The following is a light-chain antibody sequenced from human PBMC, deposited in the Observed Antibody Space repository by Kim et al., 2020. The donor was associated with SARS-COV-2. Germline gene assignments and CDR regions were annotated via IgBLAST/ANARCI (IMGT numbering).Light chain of an antibody. Sequence: EIVMTQSPATLSVSPGERATLSCRASQSVSSSLAWYQQKPGQAPRLLIYGASTRATGIPARFSGSGSGTEFTLTISSLQSEDFAVYYCQQYNNWLYTFGQGTKLEI. CDR1: QSVSSS. V-gene: IGKV3-15*01. J-gene: IGKJ2*01. CDR3: QQYNNWLYT. CDR2: GAS.